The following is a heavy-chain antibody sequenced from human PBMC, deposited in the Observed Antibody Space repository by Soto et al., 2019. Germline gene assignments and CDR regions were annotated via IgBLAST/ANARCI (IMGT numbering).Heavy chain of an antibody. D-gene: IGHD1-1*01. CDR2: IYYSGST. V-gene: IGHV4-61*01. CDR3: ARGGPRDWTSGYYYGMDV. CDR1: GGSVSSGSYY. Sequence: LSLTCTVSGGSVSSGSYYWSWIRQPPGKGLEWIGYIYYSGSTNYNPSLKSRVTISVDTSKNQFSLKLSSVTAADTAVYYCARGGPRDWTSGYYYGMDVWGQGTTVTVSS. J-gene: IGHJ6*02.